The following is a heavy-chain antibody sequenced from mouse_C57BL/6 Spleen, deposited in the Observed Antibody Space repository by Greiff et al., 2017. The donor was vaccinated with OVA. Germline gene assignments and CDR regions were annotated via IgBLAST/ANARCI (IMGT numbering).Heavy chain of an antibody. CDR1: GFTFSSYT. CDR3: ARVTTVALDY. CDR2: ISGGGGNT. J-gene: IGHJ2*01. Sequence: EVMLVESGGGLVKPGGSLKLSCAASGFTFSSYTMSWVRQTPEKRLEWVATISGGGGNTYYPDSVKGRFTISRDNAKNTLYLQMSSLRSEDTALYYCARVTTVALDYWGQGTTLTVSS. V-gene: IGHV5-9*01. D-gene: IGHD1-1*01.